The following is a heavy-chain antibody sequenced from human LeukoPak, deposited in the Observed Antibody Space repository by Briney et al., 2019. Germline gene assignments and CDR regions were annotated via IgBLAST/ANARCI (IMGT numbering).Heavy chain of an antibody. Sequence: GESLKISCKASGYSFTAYWIGWVRQMPGKGLELMAIIDPGDSDTRYSPSFQGQVAISVDQSITTAYLQWTSLKASDTAMYYCARRLGSGYCNSLDNWGQGTLVTVSS. D-gene: IGHD6-25*01. CDR1: GYSFTAYW. J-gene: IGHJ4*02. V-gene: IGHV5-51*01. CDR3: ARRLGSGYCNSLDN. CDR2: IDPGDSDT.